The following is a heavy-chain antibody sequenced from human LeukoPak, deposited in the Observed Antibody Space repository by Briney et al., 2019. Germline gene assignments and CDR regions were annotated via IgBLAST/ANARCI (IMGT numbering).Heavy chain of an antibody. CDR2: FAGSDTTT. V-gene: IGHV3-48*03. CDR1: GFDFGAYE. J-gene: IGHJ4*02. D-gene: IGHD3-22*01. Sequence: GGSLRLSCAVSGFDFGAYEMNWVRQAPGKGLEWVAYFAGSDTTTYYADSVKGRFTISRDNARNSLYLQMNSLRAEGTALYYCTTLGYHLDSWGQGTLVTVSS. CDR3: TTLGYHLDS.